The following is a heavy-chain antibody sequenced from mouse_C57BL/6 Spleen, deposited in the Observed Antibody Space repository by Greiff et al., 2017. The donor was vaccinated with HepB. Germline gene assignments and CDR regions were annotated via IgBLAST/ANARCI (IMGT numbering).Heavy chain of an antibody. V-gene: IGHV3-6*01. CDR1: GYSITSGYY. CDR2: ISYDGSN. J-gene: IGHJ2*01. Sequence: EVKLMESGPGLVKPSQSLSLTCSVTGYSITSGYYWNWIRQFPGNKLEWMGYISYDGSNNYNPSLKNRISITRDTSKNQFFLKLNSVTTEDTATYYCAREGDDAFDYWGQGTTLTVSS. CDR3: AREGDDAFDY. D-gene: IGHD2-3*01.